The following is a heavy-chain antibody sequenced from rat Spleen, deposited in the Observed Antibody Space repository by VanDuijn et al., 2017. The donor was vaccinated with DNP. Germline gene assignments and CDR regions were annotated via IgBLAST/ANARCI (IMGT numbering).Heavy chain of an antibody. Sequence: EVQLVESGGGLVQPGNSLKLSCTASGFTFSDYAMAWVRQSPKKGLEWVATIIYDGSSIYYRDSVKGRFTISRDNGKSTLYLQMDSLRSEDTATYYCARGLNYGGYIYSWYFDFWGPGTMVTVSS. CDR1: GFTFSDYA. CDR2: IIYDGSSI. V-gene: IGHV5-17*01. CDR3: ARGLNYGGYIYSWYFDF. J-gene: IGHJ1*01. D-gene: IGHD1-11*01.